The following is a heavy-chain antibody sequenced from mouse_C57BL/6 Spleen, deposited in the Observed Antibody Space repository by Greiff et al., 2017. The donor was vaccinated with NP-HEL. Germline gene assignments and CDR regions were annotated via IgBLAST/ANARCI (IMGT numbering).Heavy chain of an antibody. CDR1: GFSLTSYG. J-gene: IGHJ2*01. Sequence: ESGPGLVQPSQSLSITCTVSGFSLTSYGVHWVRQSPGKGLEWLGVIWRGGSTDYNAAFMSRLSITKDNSKSQVFFKMNSLQADDTAIYYCAKEGVVATDYFDYWGQGTTLTVSS. CDR2: IWRGGST. D-gene: IGHD1-1*01. V-gene: IGHV2-5*01. CDR3: AKEGVVATDYFDY.